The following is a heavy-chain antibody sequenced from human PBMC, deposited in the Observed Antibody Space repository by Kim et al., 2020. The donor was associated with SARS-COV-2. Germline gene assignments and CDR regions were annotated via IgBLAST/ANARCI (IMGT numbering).Heavy chain of an antibody. Sequence: ASLKVSCKASGYTFTGYYMHWVRQAPGQGLEWMGRINPNSGGTNYAQKFQGRVTMTRDTSISTAYMELSRLRSDDTAVYYCARVRGRITMVRGGLDAFDIWGQGTMVTVSS. V-gene: IGHV1-2*06. CDR1: GYTFTGYY. D-gene: IGHD3-10*01. CDR2: INPNSGGT. J-gene: IGHJ3*02. CDR3: ARVRGRITMVRGGLDAFDI.